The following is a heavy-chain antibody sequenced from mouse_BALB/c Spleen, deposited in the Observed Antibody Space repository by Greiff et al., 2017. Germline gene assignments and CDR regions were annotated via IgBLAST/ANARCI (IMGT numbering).Heavy chain of an antibody. Sequence: QVQLQQPGAELVKPGASVKLSCKASGYTFTSYWMHWVKQRPGQGLEWIGEINPSNGRTNYNEKFKSKATLTVDKSSSTAYMQLSSLTSEDSAVYYCARGGRFAYWGQGTLVTVSA. J-gene: IGHJ3*01. CDR3: ARGGRFAY. CDR1: GYTFTSYW. CDR2: INPSNGRT. V-gene: IGHV1S81*02.